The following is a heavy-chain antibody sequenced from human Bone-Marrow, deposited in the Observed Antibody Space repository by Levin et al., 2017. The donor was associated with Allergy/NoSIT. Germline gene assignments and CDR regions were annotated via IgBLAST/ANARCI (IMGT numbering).Heavy chain of an antibody. CDR2: VHYSGAT. CDR3: ARMEHEVVSSHYLDH. D-gene: IGHD4-23*01. V-gene: IGHV4-59*01. CDR1: GSSMNNYY. J-gene: IGHJ4*02. Sequence: SETLSLTCSVSGSSMNNYYWTWIRQPPGKGLEWIGYVHYSGATNYSPSLRSRVTISVDTSKKQCSLNLNSVTAADTALYYCARMEHEVVSSHYLDHWGQGTLVTASS.